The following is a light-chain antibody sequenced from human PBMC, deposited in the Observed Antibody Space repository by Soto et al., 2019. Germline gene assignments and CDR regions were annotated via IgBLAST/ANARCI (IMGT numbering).Light chain of an antibody. CDR1: RVLSST. CDR3: QQYNNWPPYT. J-gene: IGKJ2*01. CDR2: GSS. Sequence: EIVMTQSPATVSVSPGERATLSSRPSRVLSSTLPGTSRKLARPPRLLIYGSSTRATGIPARFSGSGSGTEFTLTISSLQSEDFAVYYCQQYNNWPPYTFGQGTKLEIK. V-gene: IGKV3-15*01.